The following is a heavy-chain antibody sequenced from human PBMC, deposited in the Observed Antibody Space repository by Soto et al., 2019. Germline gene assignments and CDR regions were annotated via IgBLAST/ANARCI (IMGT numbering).Heavy chain of an antibody. Sequence: GSLRLSCETSGFTFSNCVMTWVRKPPGKRLEWVSVIATNGHTDYADSVKGRFTISRDNSKNTAYLQMNSLRAEDTAVYYCAKGLLNGRWYAADWGQGTLVTVSS. D-gene: IGHD6-13*01. CDR2: IATNGHT. CDR3: AKGLLNGRWYAAD. V-gene: IGHV3-23*01. CDR1: GFTFSNCV. J-gene: IGHJ4*02.